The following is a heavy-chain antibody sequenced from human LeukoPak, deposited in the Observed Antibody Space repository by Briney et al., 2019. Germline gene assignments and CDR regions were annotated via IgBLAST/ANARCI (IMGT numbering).Heavy chain of an antibody. D-gene: IGHD3-9*01. CDR3: VKGIGFDWFPPGY. Sequence: PGGSLRLSCAASGFTFDDYAMHWVRQAPGKGLEWVSGISWNSGSIGYADSVKGRFTISRDNAKNSLYLQMNSLRAEDTALYYCVKGIGFDWFPPGYWGQGTLVTVSS. CDR2: ISWNSGSI. V-gene: IGHV3-9*01. CDR1: GFTFDDYA. J-gene: IGHJ4*02.